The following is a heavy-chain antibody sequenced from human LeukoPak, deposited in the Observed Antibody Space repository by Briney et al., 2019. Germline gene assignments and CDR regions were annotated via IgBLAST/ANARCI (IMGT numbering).Heavy chain of an antibody. Sequence: SETLSLTCTVSGGSISSSSYYWGWIRQPPGKGLEWIGSIYYSGSTYYNPSLKSRVTMSVDTSKNQFSLKLSSVTAADTAVYYCARWVLYYYDSSGYPKGNWFDPWGQGTLVTVSS. CDR3: ARWVLYYYDSSGYPKGNWFDP. CDR2: IYYSGST. D-gene: IGHD3-22*01. V-gene: IGHV4-39*07. J-gene: IGHJ5*02. CDR1: GGSISSSSYY.